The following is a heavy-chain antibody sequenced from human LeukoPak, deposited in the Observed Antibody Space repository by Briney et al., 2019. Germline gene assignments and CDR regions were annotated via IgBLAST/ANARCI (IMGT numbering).Heavy chain of an antibody. CDR2: ISESGHET. D-gene: IGHD1-26*01. V-gene: IGHV3-23*01. CDR1: GFPFDNYA. J-gene: IGHJ4*02. Sequence: GGSLRLSCAASGFPFDNYAMNWVRQAPGKGLEWVSSISESGHETHYADSVKGRFTISRDSSQNTLFLQMNSLRPEDTALYYCAKQWVDCWGQGTLVTVSS. CDR3: AKQWVDC.